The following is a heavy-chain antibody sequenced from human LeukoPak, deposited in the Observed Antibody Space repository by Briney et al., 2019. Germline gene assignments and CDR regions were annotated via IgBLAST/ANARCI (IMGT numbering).Heavy chain of an antibody. V-gene: IGHV3-74*01. CDR2: IDSDGSST. J-gene: IGHJ4*02. CDR1: GFTFSSYW. D-gene: IGHD6-13*01. Sequence: GGSLRLSCAASGFTFSSYWMHWVRQAPGKGLLWVSRIDSDGSSTGYADSVKGRFTISRDNAKNTLYLQMNSLRAEDTGVYYCARPKTGYSSSWYAFDIWGQGTLVTVSS. CDR3: ARPKTGYSSSWYAFDI.